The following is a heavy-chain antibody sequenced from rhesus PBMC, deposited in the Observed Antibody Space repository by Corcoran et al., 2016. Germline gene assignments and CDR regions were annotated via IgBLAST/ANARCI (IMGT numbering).Heavy chain of an antibody. CDR1: GGSLSLNW. D-gene: IGHD1-38*01. V-gene: IGHV4-147*01. Sequence: QVQLQESGPGLVKPSETLSLTCAVSGGSLSLNWWSWFRPPQGKGREWIGRINGNRGATNNNPSLKSRVTFSRDTSKNEFSLEMHSVTAADTAVYFCSRHAPGDIWGPGLLVTVSS. J-gene: IGHJ5-1*01. CDR2: INGNRGAT. CDR3: SRHAPGDI.